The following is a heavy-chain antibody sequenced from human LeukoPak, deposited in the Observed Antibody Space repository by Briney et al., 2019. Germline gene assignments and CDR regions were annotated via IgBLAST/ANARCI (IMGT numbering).Heavy chain of an antibody. CDR2: IYYSGST. Sequence: SETLSLTCTVSGGSISSGGYYWSWLRQHPGRGLEWIGYIYYSGSTYYNPSLNSRVSISVDTSMYQFFLRLSSVTAADTAVYYCARGNDFWSGYPNWFDPWGQGTLVTVSS. D-gene: IGHD3-3*01. J-gene: IGHJ5*02. CDR1: GGSISSGGYY. V-gene: IGHV4-31*03. CDR3: ARGNDFWSGYPNWFDP.